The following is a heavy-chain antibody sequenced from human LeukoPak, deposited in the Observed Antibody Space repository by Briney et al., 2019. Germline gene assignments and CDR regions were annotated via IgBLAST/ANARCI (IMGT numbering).Heavy chain of an antibody. CDR2: ISGSGGST. J-gene: IGHJ4*02. CDR1: GFTFSSYA. Sequence: GGSLRLSCAASGFTFSSYAMSWVRQAPGKGLEWVSAISGSGGSTYYADSVKGRFPISRDNSKNTLYLQMNSLRAEDTAVYYCAKDLGTMVRVYYFDYWGQGTLVTVSS. CDR3: AKDLGTMVRVYYFDY. D-gene: IGHD3-10*01. V-gene: IGHV3-23*01.